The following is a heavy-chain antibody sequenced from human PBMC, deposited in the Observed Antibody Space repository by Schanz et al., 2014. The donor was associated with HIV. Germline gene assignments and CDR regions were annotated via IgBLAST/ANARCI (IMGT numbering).Heavy chain of an antibody. J-gene: IGHJ4*02. CDR2: ISSSSSYI. CDR3: AKTSYGWYLDY. CDR1: GFPFNHHA. V-gene: IGHV3-21*02. Sequence: EVQLLESGGGLVKPGGSLRLSCTASGFPFNHHALMWVRQSPGKGLEWVSSISSSSSYIFYADSVKGRFTISRDNANNSLYLQMNSLRAEDTAIYYCAKTSYGWYLDYWGQGTLVTVSP. D-gene: IGHD6-19*01.